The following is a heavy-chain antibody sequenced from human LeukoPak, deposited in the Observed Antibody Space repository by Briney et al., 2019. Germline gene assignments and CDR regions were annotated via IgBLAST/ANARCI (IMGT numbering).Heavy chain of an antibody. J-gene: IGHJ3*02. CDR2: ISTYNGDT. CDR1: GYTFTSYG. Sequence: ASVKVSCKASGYTFTSYGISWVRQAPGQGLEWMGWISTYNGDTNYAQKLQGRVTMTTDTSTNTAYMELRSLRSDDTAVYYCARDLERVRAGAFDIWGQGTMVTVSS. CDR3: ARDLERVRAGAFDI. V-gene: IGHV1-18*01.